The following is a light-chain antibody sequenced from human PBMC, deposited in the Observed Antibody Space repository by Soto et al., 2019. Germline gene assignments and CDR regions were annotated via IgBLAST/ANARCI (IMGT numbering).Light chain of an antibody. CDR1: QSVSSSY. CDR3: QQYGSSPLT. Sequence: EIVLTQSPGTLSLSPGERATLSCRASQSVSSSYLAWYQQKPGQAPRLLIYGASSRATGIPDRFSGSGSGTDFTLTISRLEPEDCAVYYCQQYGSSPLTFGGGTTVEIK. J-gene: IGKJ4*01. V-gene: IGKV3-20*01. CDR2: GAS.